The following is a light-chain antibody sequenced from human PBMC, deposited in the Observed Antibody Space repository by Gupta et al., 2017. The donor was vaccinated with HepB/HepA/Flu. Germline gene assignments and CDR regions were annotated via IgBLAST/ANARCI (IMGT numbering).Light chain of an antibody. J-gene: IGLJ1*01. CDR1: TSDVGKYDY. Sequence: QSALTQPRSVSGSPGKSVTLSCTGPTSDVGKYDYVSWYQHHPGKAPKLIIYDVNKRPSGVPSRFSGSKSANTASLTISGLQAEDEADYYCCSYTGSHTLYVFGGGTTVTVL. CDR3: CSYTGSHTLYV. V-gene: IGLV2-11*01. CDR2: DVN.